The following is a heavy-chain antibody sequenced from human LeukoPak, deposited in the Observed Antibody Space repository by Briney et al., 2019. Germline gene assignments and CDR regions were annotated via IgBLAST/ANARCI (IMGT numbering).Heavy chain of an antibody. V-gene: IGHV3-23*01. Sequence: GGSLRLSCAASGFTFSSYVMSWVRQAPGKGLQWVSAISAGGGSTYYADSVKGRFTISRDNSKNTLYLQMNSLRVEDTAVYYCAKAMNYYYNGLDVWGQGTTVTVSS. CDR3: AKAMNYYYNGLDV. J-gene: IGHJ6*02. CDR1: GFTFSSYV. CDR2: ISAGGGST.